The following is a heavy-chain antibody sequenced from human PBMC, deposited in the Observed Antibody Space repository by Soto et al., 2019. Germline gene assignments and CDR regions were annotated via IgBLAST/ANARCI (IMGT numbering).Heavy chain of an antibody. V-gene: IGHV4-34*01. J-gene: IGHJ4*02. CDR1: GGSFGGYY. CDR3: ARAPTGPMTIFGVLMAYYFDY. Sequence: QVHLQQWGAGLLKPSETLSLTCAVYGGSFGGYYCSWIRQPPGKGLEWIGEINHSGSTNYNPSLKSRVIISVDTSKNQFSLKLSSVTAADTAVYYCARAPTGPMTIFGVLMAYYFDYWGQGTLVTVPS. D-gene: IGHD3-3*01. CDR2: INHSGST.